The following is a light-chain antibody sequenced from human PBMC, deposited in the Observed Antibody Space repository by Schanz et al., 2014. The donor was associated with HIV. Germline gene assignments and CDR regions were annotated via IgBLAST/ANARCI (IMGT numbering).Light chain of an antibody. CDR1: SPNIGSNT. J-gene: IGLJ3*02. V-gene: IGLV1-44*01. Sequence: QSVLTQPPSASGTPGQRVTISCSGSSPNIGSNTVNWYQQLPGTAPKLLIYSQNKRPSGVPDRFSGSKSGTSASLAISGLQAEDEADYFCQSFDSSLSGVVFGGGTKLTVL. CDR3: QSFDSSLSGVV. CDR2: SQN.